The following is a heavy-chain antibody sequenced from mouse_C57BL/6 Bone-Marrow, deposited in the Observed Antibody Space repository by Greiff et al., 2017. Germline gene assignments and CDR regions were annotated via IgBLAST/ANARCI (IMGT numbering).Heavy chain of an antibody. Sequence: EVQLQQSGGDLVKPGGSLKLSCAASGFTFSSYGMSWVRQTPDKRLEWVATISSGGSYTYYPDSVKGRFTISRDNATNTQYLQMSSLKSEDTAMYYCARRGVVATDYDMDCWGQGTSVTVAS. CDR1: GFTFSSYG. CDR2: ISSGGSYT. D-gene: IGHD1-1*01. J-gene: IGHJ4*01. CDR3: ARRGVVATDYDMDC. V-gene: IGHV5-6*01.